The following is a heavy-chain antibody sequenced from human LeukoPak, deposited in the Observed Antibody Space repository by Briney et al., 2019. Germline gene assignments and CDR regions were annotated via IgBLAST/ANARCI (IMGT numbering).Heavy chain of an antibody. V-gene: IGHV1-18*01. CDR1: ADTFTSYG. CDR2: FSAYNGNT. D-gene: IGHD5-18*01. J-gene: IGHJ4*02. CDR3: ARVAGKGIQLWENIDY. Sequence: ASVKLSFKPSADTFTSYGLSCMLQDTGQALGWMRGFSAYNGNTNYAQKLQGRVTMTTDTSTSTAYMELRSLRSDDTAVYYCARVAGKGIQLWENIDYWGQRTLVTVSS.